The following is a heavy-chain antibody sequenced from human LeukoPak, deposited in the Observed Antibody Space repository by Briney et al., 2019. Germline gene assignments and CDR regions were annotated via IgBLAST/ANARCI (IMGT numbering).Heavy chain of an antibody. J-gene: IGHJ1*01. Sequence: ASVKVSCKASGYTFTRYYMEWVRQAPGQGLEWMGWISAYNGNTNYAQKLQGRVTMTTDTSTSTAYMELRSLRSDDTAVYYCASYSSSGPWHWGQGTLVTVSS. CDR2: ISAYNGNT. CDR1: GYTFTRYY. V-gene: IGHV1-18*04. D-gene: IGHD6-13*01. CDR3: ASYSSSGPWH.